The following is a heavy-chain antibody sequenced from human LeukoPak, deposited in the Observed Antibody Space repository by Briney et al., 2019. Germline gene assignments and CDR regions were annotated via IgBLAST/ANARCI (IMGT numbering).Heavy chain of an antibody. CDR2: IYHSGST. V-gene: IGHV4-38-2*02. D-gene: IGHD1-26*01. J-gene: IGHJ5*02. CDR3: ARARGGWARWELLFPGMNWFDP. Sequence: SETLSLTCTVSGYSISSGYYWGWIRQPPGKGLEWIGSIYHSGSTYYNPSLKSRVAISVDTSKNQFSLKLSSVTAADTAVYYCARARGGWARWELLFPGMNWFDPWGQGTLVTVSS. CDR1: GYSISSGYY.